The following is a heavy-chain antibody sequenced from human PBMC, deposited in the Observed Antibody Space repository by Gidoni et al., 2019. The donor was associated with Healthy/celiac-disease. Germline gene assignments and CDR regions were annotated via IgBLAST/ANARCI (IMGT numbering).Heavy chain of an antibody. D-gene: IGHD6-13*01. CDR3: ARGIAAAGTGWFDP. CDR2: IYSGGST. V-gene: IGHV3-53*01. CDR1: GFTVSRNY. Sequence: EVQLVESGGGLIQPGGSLRLSCAASGFTVSRNYMGWVRQAPGKGLEWVSVIYSGGSTYYADSVKGRFTISRDNAKNTLYLQMNSLRAEDTAVYYCARGIAAAGTGWFDPWGQGTLVTVSS. J-gene: IGHJ5*02.